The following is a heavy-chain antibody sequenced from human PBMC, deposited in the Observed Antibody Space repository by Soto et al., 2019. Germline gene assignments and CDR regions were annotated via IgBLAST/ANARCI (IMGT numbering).Heavy chain of an antibody. CDR2: ISGVNT. D-gene: IGHD2-15*01. J-gene: IGHJ4*02. CDR3: ANEFSGGPGSRGFDY. Sequence: GGSLRLSCVASGFPFSNNAMSWVRQAPGKGLEWVSAISGVNTYYADSVQGRFTISRDNSKDTLSLQMNSLRAEDTAVYYCANEFSGGPGSRGFDYWGQGTLVTVSS. V-gene: IGHV3-23*01. CDR1: GFPFSNNA.